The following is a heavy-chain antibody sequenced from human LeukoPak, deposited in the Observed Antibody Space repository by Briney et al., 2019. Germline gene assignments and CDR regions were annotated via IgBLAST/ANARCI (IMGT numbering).Heavy chain of an antibody. Sequence: GASVKVSCKASGYTFTSYAISWVRQAPGQGLEWMGRIIPILGIVNYAQKFQGRVTITADKSTSTAYMELSSLRSEDTAVYYCARDITIFGVVIRRIYGMDVWGQGTTVTVSS. D-gene: IGHD3-3*01. CDR3: ARDITIFGVVIRRIYGMDV. CDR1: GYTFTSYA. J-gene: IGHJ6*02. CDR2: IIPILGIV. V-gene: IGHV1-69*04.